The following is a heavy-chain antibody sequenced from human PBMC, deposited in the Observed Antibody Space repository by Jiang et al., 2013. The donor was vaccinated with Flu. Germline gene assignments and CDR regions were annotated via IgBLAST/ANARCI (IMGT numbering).Heavy chain of an antibody. D-gene: IGHD3-10*01. J-gene: IGHJ4*02. CDR1: GFSLSTSGVG. CDR3: AHTAKESVSLLWFGELYY. V-gene: IGHV2-5*02. Sequence: KPTQTLTLTCTFSGFSLSTSGVGVGWIRQPPGKALEWLALIYWDDDKRYSPSLKSRLTITKDTSKNQVVLTMTNMDPVDTATYYCAHTAKESVSLLWFGELYYWGQGNPGHRLL. CDR2: IYWDDDK.